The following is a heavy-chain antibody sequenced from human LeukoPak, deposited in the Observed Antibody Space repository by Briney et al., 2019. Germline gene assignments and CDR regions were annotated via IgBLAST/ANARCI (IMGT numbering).Heavy chain of an antibody. CDR3: ARANERGAAAGMGY. D-gene: IGHD6-13*01. Sequence: ASGPTLVNPTQTLTLTCTFSGFSLSTSGVGVGWIRQPPGKGLEWIGYIYYSGSTYYNPSLKSRVTISVDTSKNQFSLKLSSVTAADTAVYYCARANERGAAAGMGYWGQGTLVTVSS. CDR2: IYYSGST. V-gene: IGHV4-30-4*08. CDR1: GFSLSTSGVG. J-gene: IGHJ4*02.